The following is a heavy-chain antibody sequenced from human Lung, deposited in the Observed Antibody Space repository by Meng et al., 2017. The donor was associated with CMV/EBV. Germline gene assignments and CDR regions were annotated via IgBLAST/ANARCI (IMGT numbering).Heavy chain of an antibody. V-gene: IGHV5-51*01. CDR1: GNGFTTYW. J-gene: IGHJ4*02. CDR2: IYPRDSDT. CDR3: ARRDYYDLGSGN. Sequence: GESXKISXKVSGNGFTTYWIGWVRQISGKGLEWMGIIYPRDSDTVYMMSFQGRVTISADKSINTVYLQWDSLRASDTAMYYCARRDYYDLGSGNWGQGTXVTVSS. D-gene: IGHD3-10*01.